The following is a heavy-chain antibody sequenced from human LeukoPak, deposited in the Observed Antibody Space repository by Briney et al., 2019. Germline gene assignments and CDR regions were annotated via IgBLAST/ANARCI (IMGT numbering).Heavy chain of an antibody. D-gene: IGHD6-19*01. V-gene: IGHV3-30*03. CDR1: GFTFSSYG. Sequence: GGSLRLSCAASGFTFSSYGMHWVRQAPGKGLEWVEVISYDGSNKYYADSVKGRFTISRDNAKNSLYLQMNSLRAGDTAVYYCASSWIVAGIIDYWGQGTLVTVSS. J-gene: IGHJ4*02. CDR3: ASSWIVAGIIDY. CDR2: ISYDGSNK.